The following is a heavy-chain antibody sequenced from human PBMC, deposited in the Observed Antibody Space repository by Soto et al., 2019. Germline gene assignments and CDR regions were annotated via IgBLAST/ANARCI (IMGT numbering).Heavy chain of an antibody. CDR2: IRSKPNNYAT. CDR1: GFSFSGSA. Sequence: EVQLVESGGGSVQPGGSLKLSCAASGFSFSGSAMHWFRQSSVKWLECVCRIRSKPNNYATEYAASVKGRFTISRDDSKNTAYLQMNSLKTEDTAVYYCISARYCGGDCYQDYWGQGTLVTVSS. CDR3: ISARYCGGDCYQDY. D-gene: IGHD2-21*02. J-gene: IGHJ4*02. V-gene: IGHV3-73*01.